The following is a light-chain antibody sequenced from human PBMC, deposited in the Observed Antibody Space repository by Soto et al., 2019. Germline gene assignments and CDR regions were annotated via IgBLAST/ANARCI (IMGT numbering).Light chain of an antibody. CDR1: QSVSSSY. Sequence: EIVWTQSPGTLSLSPGERATLSCRASQSVSSSYLAWYQQTPGQAPRVLIYGASIRATGIPDRFSGSGSGTDFTLTISRLEPEDFAVYYCQQYGSSITFGQGTRLEIK. CDR3: QQYGSSIT. CDR2: GAS. J-gene: IGKJ5*01. V-gene: IGKV3-20*01.